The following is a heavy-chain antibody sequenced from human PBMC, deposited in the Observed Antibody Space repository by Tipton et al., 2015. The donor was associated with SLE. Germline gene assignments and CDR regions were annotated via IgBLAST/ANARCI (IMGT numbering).Heavy chain of an antibody. Sequence: GLVKPSETLSLTCTVSGGSIASSSYYWAWIRQPPGKGLEWIGSVYYSGGTYYNPSLKSRVTTSVDTSKNQFSLNLNSVNAADTAVYHCARHLGTMVVTPYDYWGQGTTVTVSS. D-gene: IGHD4-23*01. CDR1: GGSIASSSYY. J-gene: IGHJ4*02. V-gene: IGHV4-39*07. CDR2: VYYSGGT. CDR3: ARHLGTMVVTPYDY.